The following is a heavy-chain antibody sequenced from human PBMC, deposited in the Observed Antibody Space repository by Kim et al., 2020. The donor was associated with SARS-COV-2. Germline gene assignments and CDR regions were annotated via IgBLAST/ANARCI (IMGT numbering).Heavy chain of an antibody. Sequence: GGSLRLSCAASGFTFSSYIMNWVRQAPGKGLEWVSYISASSSTIYYADSVKGRFTISRDNAKNSLYLQMNSLRDEDTAVYYCARDPDFYESGNLSPRDSWGQGTLVTVSS. CDR1: GFTFSSYI. CDR3: ARDPDFYESGNLSPRDS. J-gene: IGHJ4*02. CDR2: ISASSSTI. V-gene: IGHV3-48*02. D-gene: IGHD3-10*01.